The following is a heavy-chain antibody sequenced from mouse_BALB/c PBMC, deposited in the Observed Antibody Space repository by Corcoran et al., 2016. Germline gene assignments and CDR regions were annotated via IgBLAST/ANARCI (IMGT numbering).Heavy chain of an antibody. D-gene: IGHD4-1*01. J-gene: IGHJ1*01. CDR1: GFNIKDTY. Sequence: EVQMQQSGAELVKPGASVKLSCTASGFNIKDTYMHWVKQRPEQGLEWIGRIDPANGNTKYDPKFQGKATRTADTSANTAYLQLSSLTSEDTAVYYCANWYWYFDVWVAGTTVTVSS. V-gene: IGHV14-3*02. CDR2: IDPANGNT. CDR3: ANWYWYFDV.